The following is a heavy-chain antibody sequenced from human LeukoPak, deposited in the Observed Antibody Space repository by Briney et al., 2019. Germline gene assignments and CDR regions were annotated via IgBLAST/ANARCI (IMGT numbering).Heavy chain of an antibody. J-gene: IGHJ6*02. CDR1: GFPFSSYW. CDR3: AKDASYGSGPHYYYYGMDV. D-gene: IGHD3-10*01. CDR2: IKHDGSDA. Sequence: GGSLRLSCAASGFPFSSYWMTWVRQTPGKGLEWVANIKHDGSDAYYADSVSGRLTVSRDNAKNSLYLQMNSLRAEDTAVYYCAKDASYGSGPHYYYYGMDVWGQGTTVTVSS. V-gene: IGHV3-7*01.